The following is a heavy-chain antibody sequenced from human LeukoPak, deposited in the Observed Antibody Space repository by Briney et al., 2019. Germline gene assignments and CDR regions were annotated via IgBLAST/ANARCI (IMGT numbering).Heavy chain of an antibody. CDR2: ISAYNGNT. D-gene: IGHD2-21*01. Sequence: ASVKVSCKASGYTSTRDGISWVRQAPGQGREWMGWISAYNGNTNYAQKLQGRVTMTTDTSTSTAYMELRSLRSDDTAVYYCARGDEMWWFDPWGQGTLVTVSS. V-gene: IGHV1-18*01. J-gene: IGHJ5*02. CDR1: GYTSTRDG. CDR3: ARGDEMWWFDP.